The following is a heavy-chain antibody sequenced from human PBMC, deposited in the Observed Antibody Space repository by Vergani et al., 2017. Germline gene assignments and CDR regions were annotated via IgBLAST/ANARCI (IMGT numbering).Heavy chain of an antibody. Sequence: QVTLRESGPALVKPTQTPTLTCTFSGFSIPTSEMCVSWIRQPPGKALEWLALIDWNDNKYFNTSLKTRLTISKDASKNQVVLTMTNMDPVDTATYYCARIRRRGRSGYDIFDFWGQGILVTVAS. J-gene: IGHJ4*02. V-gene: IGHV2-70*01. D-gene: IGHD5-12*01. CDR2: IDWNDNK. CDR3: ARIRRRGRSGYDIFDF. CDR1: GFSIPTSEMC.